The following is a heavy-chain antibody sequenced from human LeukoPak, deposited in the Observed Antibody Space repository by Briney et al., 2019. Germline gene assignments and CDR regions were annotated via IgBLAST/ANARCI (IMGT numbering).Heavy chain of an antibody. CDR3: ARDPYYYDSSGYGDPFDY. D-gene: IGHD3-22*01. Sequence: GGSLRLSCAASGFTFSSYSMNWVRQAPGKGLEWVSSISSSSSYIYYADSVKGRFTISRDNAKNSLYLQMNSLRAEDTAVYYCARDPYYYDSSGYGDPFDYWGQGTLVTVSS. V-gene: IGHV3-21*01. J-gene: IGHJ4*02. CDR2: ISSSSSYI. CDR1: GFTFSSYS.